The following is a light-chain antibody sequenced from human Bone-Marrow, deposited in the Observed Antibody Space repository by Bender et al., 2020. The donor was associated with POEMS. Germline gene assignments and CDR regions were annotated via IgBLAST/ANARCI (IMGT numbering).Light chain of an antibody. J-gene: IGLJ2*01. CDR3: SSYGGSNNLL. CDR2: EVT. V-gene: IGLV2-8*01. Sequence: SALTQPPSASGSPGQSVTISCTGTSSDIGGYNFVSWYQHHPGKAPKPLIYEVTKRPSGVPDRFSGSKSGNTASLTVSGLQAEDEADYFCSSYGGSNNLLFGGGTKLTVL. CDR1: SSDIGGYNF.